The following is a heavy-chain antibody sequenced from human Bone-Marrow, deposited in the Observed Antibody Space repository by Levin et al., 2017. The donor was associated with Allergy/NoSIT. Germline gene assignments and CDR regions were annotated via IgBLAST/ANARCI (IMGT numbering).Heavy chain of an antibody. D-gene: IGHD3-10*01. Sequence: LSLTCAASGFTFGTYAMTWVRQAPGKGLEWVSGMASGGGTTYDSDSLKGRFTISRDNSKNTLHLQMNNLRVEDTAVYYCARVTGLLFNLGYFDSWGQGTLVTVSS. V-gene: IGHV3-23*01. J-gene: IGHJ4*02. CDR2: MASGGGTT. CDR1: GFTFGTYA. CDR3: ARVTGLLFNLGYFDS.